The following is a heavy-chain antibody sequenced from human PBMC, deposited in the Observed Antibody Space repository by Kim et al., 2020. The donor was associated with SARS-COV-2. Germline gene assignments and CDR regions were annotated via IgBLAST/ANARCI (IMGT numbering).Heavy chain of an antibody. CDR3: AKYYYDSSGYYCDAFDI. Sequence: GGSLRLSCAASGFTFSSYAMSWVRQAPGKGLEWVSAISGSGGSTYYADSVKGRFTISRDNSKNTLYLQMNSLRAEDTAVYYCAKYYYDSSGYYCDAFDIWGQVTMVTVSS. V-gene: IGHV3-23*01. D-gene: IGHD3-22*01. CDR1: GFTFSSYA. CDR2: ISGSGGST. J-gene: IGHJ3*02.